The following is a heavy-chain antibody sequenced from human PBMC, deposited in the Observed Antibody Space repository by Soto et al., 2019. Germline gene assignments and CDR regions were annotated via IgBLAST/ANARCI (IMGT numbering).Heavy chain of an antibody. D-gene: IGHD3-3*01. CDR3: ARGGSGYTWFNEY. CDR1: GGTFISYP. Sequence: QEQLVQSGAEVKKPGSSVKVSCKASGGTFISYPISWVRQAPGQGLEWMGGIIPVFGTAYYAQKFQGRVTITADESTNTAYMELSSLTYEDTAMYYCARGGSGYTWFNEYWGQGTLVTVSS. CDR2: IIPVFGTA. V-gene: IGHV1-69*01. J-gene: IGHJ4*02.